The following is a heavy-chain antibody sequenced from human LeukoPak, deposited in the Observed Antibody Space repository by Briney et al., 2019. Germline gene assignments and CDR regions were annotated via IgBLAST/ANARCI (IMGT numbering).Heavy chain of an antibody. J-gene: IGHJ4*02. CDR2: IYYSGST. CDR1: GFTFSSYA. CDR3: ARPYYYDSSGYGY. D-gene: IGHD3-22*01. V-gene: IGHV4-39*01. Sequence: GSLRLSCAASGFTFSSYAMSWVRQPPGKGLEWIGSIYYSGSTYYNPSLKSRVTISVDTSKNQFSLKLSSATAADTAVYYCARPYYYDSSGYGYWGQGTLVTVSS.